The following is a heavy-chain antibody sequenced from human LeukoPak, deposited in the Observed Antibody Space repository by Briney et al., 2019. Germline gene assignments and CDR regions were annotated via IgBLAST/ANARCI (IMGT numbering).Heavy chain of an antibody. CDR1: GGSFSGYY. CDR3: ASLAHDYVWGGYPY. Sequence: SETLSLTCAVYGGSFSGYYRSWIRQPPGKGLEWIGEINHSGSTNYNPSLKSRVTISVDTSKNQFSLKLSSVTAADTAVYYCASLAHDYVWGGYPYWGQGTLVTVSS. J-gene: IGHJ4*02. V-gene: IGHV4-34*01. CDR2: INHSGST. D-gene: IGHD3-16*02.